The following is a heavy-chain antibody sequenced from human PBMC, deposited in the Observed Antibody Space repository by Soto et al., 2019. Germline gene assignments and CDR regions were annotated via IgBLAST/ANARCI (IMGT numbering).Heavy chain of an antibody. CDR1: GGSISRSSYF. D-gene: IGHD3-10*01. V-gene: IGHV4-39*01. J-gene: IGHJ4*02. CDR3: ATLWFGESGY. CDR2: IYYSGST. Sequence: QLQLQESGPGLVKPSETLSLTCTVSGGSISRSSYFWGWIRQPPGKGLEWIGSIYYSGSTYYNVSLKSRVTLSVDTSKDQFSLKLSSVTAADTAVYYCATLWFGESGYWGQGTPVTVSS.